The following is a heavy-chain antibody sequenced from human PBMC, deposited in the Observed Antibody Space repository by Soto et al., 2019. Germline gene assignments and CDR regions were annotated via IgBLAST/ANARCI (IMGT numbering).Heavy chain of an antibody. CDR3: ARDISRGTYYYGSGSYYPNWFAP. D-gene: IGHD3-10*01. CDR2: ISYDGSNK. Sequence: PGGSLRLSCAASGFTFSSYAMHWVRQAPGKGLEWVAVISYDGSNKYYADSVKGRFTIPRDNSKNTLYLQMNSLRAEDTAVYYCARDISRGTYYYGSGSYYPNWFAPWGQGTLVTVSS. V-gene: IGHV3-30-3*01. CDR1: GFTFSSYA. J-gene: IGHJ5*02.